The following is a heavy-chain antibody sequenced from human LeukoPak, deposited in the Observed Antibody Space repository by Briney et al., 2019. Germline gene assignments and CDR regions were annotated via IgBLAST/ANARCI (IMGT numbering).Heavy chain of an antibody. CDR3: TRECYYYGSGSYYTDGLFDY. V-gene: IGHV3-49*04. D-gene: IGHD3-10*01. J-gene: IGHJ4*02. CDR1: GFTFGDYA. Sequence: GGSLRLSCTASGFTFGDYAMSWVRQAPGKGLEWVGFIRSKAYGGTTEYAASVKGRFTISRDDSKSIAYLQMNSLKTEDTAVYYCTRECYYYGSGSYYTDGLFDYWGQGTLVTVSS. CDR2: IRSKAYGGTT.